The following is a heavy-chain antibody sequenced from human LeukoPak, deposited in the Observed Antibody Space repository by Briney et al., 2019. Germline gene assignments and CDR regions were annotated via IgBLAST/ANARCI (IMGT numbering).Heavy chain of an antibody. V-gene: IGHV1-69*05. Sequence: ASVKVSCKASGGTFSSYAISWVRQAPGQGLEWMGGIIPIFGTANYAQKFQGRVTITTDESTSTAYMELSSLRSEDTAVYYCARGIRAPYYYYMDVWGKGTTVTVSS. J-gene: IGHJ6*03. CDR1: GGTFSSYA. CDR3: ARGIRAPYYYYMDV. CDR2: IIPIFGTA.